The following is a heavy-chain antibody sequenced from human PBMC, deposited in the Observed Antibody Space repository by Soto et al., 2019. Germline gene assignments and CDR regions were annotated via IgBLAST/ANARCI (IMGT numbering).Heavy chain of an antibody. D-gene: IGHD1-26*01. CDR1: GFTFSHYG. Sequence: VGSLRLSCAASGFTFSHYGIHWVRQAPGKGLEWLAVISYDGSNKHYADSVEGRFTVSRDNSKNTLYLQMNSLRAEDTAVYFCARYSGKYQGPIDYWGQGTLVTVSS. J-gene: IGHJ4*02. V-gene: IGHV3-30*03. CDR3: ARYSGKYQGPIDY. CDR2: ISYDGSNK.